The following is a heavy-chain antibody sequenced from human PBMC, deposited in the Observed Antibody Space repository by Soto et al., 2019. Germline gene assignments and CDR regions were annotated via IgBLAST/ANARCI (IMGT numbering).Heavy chain of an antibody. J-gene: IGHJ4*02. Sequence: EVQLVESGGGLVQPGGSLRLSCAASGFTFTNYWMHWVRQAPGKGLVWVSRISTDGSSTNYADSVKGRFTISKDNAKNTLYLQMNSLSGEDTAVYYCAKEGPARGYSAYVAWGQGTLVTVSS. D-gene: IGHD5-12*01. CDR2: ISTDGSST. CDR3: AKEGPARGYSAYVA. V-gene: IGHV3-74*01. CDR1: GFTFTNYW.